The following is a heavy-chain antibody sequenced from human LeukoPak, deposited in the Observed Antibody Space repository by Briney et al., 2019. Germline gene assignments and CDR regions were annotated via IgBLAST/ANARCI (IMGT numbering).Heavy chain of an antibody. CDR3: ARHQGGSSWYVYWFDP. J-gene: IGHJ5*02. CDR2: IYYSGST. Sequence: SSETLSLTCTVSGGSISSSRYYWGWIRQPPGKGLEWIGSIYYSGSTYYNPSLKSRVTISVDTSKNQFSLKLSSVTAADTAVYYCARHQGGSSWYVYWFDPWGQGTLVTVSS. CDR1: GGSISSSRYY. D-gene: IGHD6-13*01. V-gene: IGHV4-39*01.